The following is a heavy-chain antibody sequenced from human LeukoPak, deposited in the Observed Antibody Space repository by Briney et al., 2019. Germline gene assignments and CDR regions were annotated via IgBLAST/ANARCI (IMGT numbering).Heavy chain of an antibody. J-gene: IGHJ4*02. V-gene: IGHV4-4*07. CDR3: ATNYGVLTPLGY. Sequence: PSETLSLTCTVSGGSISSYYWSWIRQPAGKGLEWIGRIYTSGSTNYNPSLKSRVTTSVDKSKNQFSLRLSSVTAADTAVYYCATNYGVLTPLGYWGQGTLVTVSS. CDR2: IYTSGST. CDR1: GGSISSYY. D-gene: IGHD4-17*01.